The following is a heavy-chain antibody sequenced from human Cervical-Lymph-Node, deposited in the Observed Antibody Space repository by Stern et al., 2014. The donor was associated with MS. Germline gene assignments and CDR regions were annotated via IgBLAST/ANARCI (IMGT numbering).Heavy chain of an antibody. J-gene: IGHJ4*02. CDR2: IWYDGNKE. D-gene: IGHD1-7*01. CDR1: GFTFSNYG. Sequence: QVQLVESGGDVVQPGRSLRLSCAASGFTFSNYGMHWVRQAPGKGLEWLAVIWYDGNKEYYADSVKGRFTISRANSKNTLFLQMSSLTAEDTALYYCARGNWNYEGMGYWGQGTLVTVSS. V-gene: IGHV3-33*01. CDR3: ARGNWNYEGMGY.